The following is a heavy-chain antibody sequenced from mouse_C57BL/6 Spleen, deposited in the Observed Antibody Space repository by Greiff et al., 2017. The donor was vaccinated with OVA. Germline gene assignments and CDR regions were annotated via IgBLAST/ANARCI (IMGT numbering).Heavy chain of an antibody. J-gene: IGHJ3*01. CDR2: ISNGGGST. V-gene: IGHV5-12*01. CDR1: GFTFSDYY. Sequence: EVQGVESGGGLVQPGGSLKLSCAASGFTFSDYYMYWVRQTPEKRLEWVAYISNGGGSTYYPDTVKGRFTISRDNAKNTLYLQMSRLKSEDTAMYYCARGAGTTYWGQGTLVTVSA. D-gene: IGHD4-1*01. CDR3: ARGAGTTY.